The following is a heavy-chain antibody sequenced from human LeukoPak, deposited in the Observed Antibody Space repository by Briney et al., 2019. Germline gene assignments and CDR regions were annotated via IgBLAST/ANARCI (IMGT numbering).Heavy chain of an antibody. CDR2: INPSGGST. CDR3: ANRGMTGYLNWFDP. V-gene: IGHV1-46*01. D-gene: IGHD3-9*01. J-gene: IGHJ5*02. CDR1: GYTFTSYY. Sequence: ASVKVSCKASGYTFTSYYMHWVRQAPGQGLEWMGIINPSGGSTSYAQKFQGRVTMTRDTSISTAYMELSRLRSDDTAVYYCANRGMTGYLNWFDPWGQGTLVTVSS.